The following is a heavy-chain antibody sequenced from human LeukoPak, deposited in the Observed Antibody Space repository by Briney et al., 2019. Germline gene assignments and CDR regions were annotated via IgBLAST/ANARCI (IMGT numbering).Heavy chain of an antibody. Sequence: SETLSLTCTVSGGSFSSGGYYWSWIRQHPGKGLEWIGYIYYSGSTYYNPSLKSRVTISVDTSKNQFSLKLSSVTAADTAVYYCARVITEYQLHYFDYWGQGTLVTVSS. CDR2: IYYSGST. CDR3: ARVITEYQLHYFDY. CDR1: GGSFSSGGYY. V-gene: IGHV4-31*03. D-gene: IGHD2-2*01. J-gene: IGHJ4*02.